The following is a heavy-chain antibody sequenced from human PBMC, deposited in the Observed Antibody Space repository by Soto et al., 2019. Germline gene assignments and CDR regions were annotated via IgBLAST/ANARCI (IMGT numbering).Heavy chain of an antibody. J-gene: IGHJ6*02. V-gene: IGHV1-69*01. CDR1: GGTFSSYA. CDR2: IIPIFGTA. Sequence: QVQLVQSGAEVKKPGSSVKVSCKASGGTFSSYAISWVRQAPGQGLEWMGGIIPIFGTANYAQKFQGRVTITADESTSTAYMELSSLRSEDTAVYYCAGGYYYGSGSPRYYDMDVWGQGTTVTVSS. D-gene: IGHD3-10*01. CDR3: AGGYYYGSGSPRYYDMDV.